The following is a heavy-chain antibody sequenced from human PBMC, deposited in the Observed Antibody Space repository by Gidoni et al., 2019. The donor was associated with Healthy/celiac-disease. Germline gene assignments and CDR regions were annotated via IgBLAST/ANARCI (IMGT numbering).Heavy chain of an antibody. D-gene: IGHD6-6*01. CDR1: AGSISSSSYY. Sequence: HLQLLESGPVLVKPSETLSLTCTGSAGSISSSSYYWGWIRQPPGKGLEWIGSIYYSGSTYYNPSLKSRVTISVDTSKNQFSMKLSSVTAADTAVYYCARQWAVGSSSSGDYWGQGTLVTVSS. J-gene: IGHJ4*02. CDR2: IYYSGST. V-gene: IGHV4-39*01. CDR3: ARQWAVGSSSSGDY.